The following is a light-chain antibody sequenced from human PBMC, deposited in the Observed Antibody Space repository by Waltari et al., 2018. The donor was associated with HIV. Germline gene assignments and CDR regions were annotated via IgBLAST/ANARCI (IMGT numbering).Light chain of an antibody. Sequence: QSALTQLPSASGSPGQSVPTSCTGTRSDVGVYNYVSWDQQHPGKAPKLMIYEVSKRPSGVPDRFSGYKAGNTASLTVSGLQAEDEADYYCSSSRVFGGGTKLTVL. CDR1: RSDVGVYNY. CDR3: SSSRV. V-gene: IGLV2-8*01. J-gene: IGLJ3*02. CDR2: EVS.